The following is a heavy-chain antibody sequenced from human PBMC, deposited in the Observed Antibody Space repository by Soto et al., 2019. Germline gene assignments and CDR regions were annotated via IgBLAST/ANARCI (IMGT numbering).Heavy chain of an antibody. CDR3: ARDRLRSNWNHFPYYYYGVEV. D-gene: IGHD1-1*01. CDR2: ISYDGSNK. Sequence: QVQLVESGGGVVQPGRSLRLSYAASGFTFSSYDMHWVRQAPGKGLEWVAVISYDGSNKYYADSVKGRFTISRDNSKNTLYLQMNSLRAEDTAVYYCARDRLRSNWNHFPYYYYGVEVWGQGITVTVSS. J-gene: IGHJ6*02. V-gene: IGHV3-30-3*01. CDR1: GFTFSSYD.